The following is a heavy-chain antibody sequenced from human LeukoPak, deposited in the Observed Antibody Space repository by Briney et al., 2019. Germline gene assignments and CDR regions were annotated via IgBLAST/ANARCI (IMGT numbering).Heavy chain of an antibody. J-gene: IGHJ5*02. CDR2: INHSGST. Sequence: PSETLSLTCAVYGGSFSGYYWSWIRQPPGKGLEWIGEINHSGSTNYNPSLKSRVTISVDTSKNQFSLKLSSVTAADTAVYYCASHVSGSSDNWFDPWGQGTLVTVSS. D-gene: IGHD3-16*01. CDR3: ASHVSGSSDNWFDP. CDR1: GGSFSGYY. V-gene: IGHV4-34*01.